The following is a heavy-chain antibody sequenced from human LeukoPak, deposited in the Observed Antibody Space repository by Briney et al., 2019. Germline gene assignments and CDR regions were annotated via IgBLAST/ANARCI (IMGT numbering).Heavy chain of an antibody. D-gene: IGHD6-19*01. V-gene: IGHV4-59*08. CDR2: IYYSGST. CDR1: GGSISSYY. CDR3: AGRGIAVADYPY. Sequence: SETLSLTCTVSGGSISSYYWSWIRQPPGKGLEWIGYIYYSGSTNYNPSLKSRVTISVDTSKNQFSLKLSSVTAADTAVYYCAGRGIAVADYPYWGRGTLVTVSS. J-gene: IGHJ4*02.